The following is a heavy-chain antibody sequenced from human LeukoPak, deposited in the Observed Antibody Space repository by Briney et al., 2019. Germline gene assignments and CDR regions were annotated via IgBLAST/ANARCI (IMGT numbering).Heavy chain of an antibody. CDR1: GYTFTSYG. CDR3: ARDTPSGSIPPPLNDAFDI. J-gene: IGHJ3*02. V-gene: IGHV1-18*01. D-gene: IGHD1-26*01. Sequence: GASVKVSCKASGYTFTSYGISWVRQAPGKGLEWMGWISGYNGNTNYAQKLQGRVTMTTDTSTSTVYMELRSLRSDDTAVYYCARDTPSGSIPPPLNDAFDIWGQGTMVTVSS. CDR2: ISGYNGNT.